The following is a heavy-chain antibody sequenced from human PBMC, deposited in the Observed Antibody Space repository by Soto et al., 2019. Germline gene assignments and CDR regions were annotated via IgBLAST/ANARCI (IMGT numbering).Heavy chain of an antibody. D-gene: IGHD6-13*01. CDR3: GRDPSPAVPAAGIDY. V-gene: IGHV4-61*01. CDR1: GGSVSSGSNY. J-gene: IGHJ4*02. Sequence: SETLSLTYTVSGGSVSSGSNYWSWIRQPPGKRPEWIGHVYYSGSTDYNPSLKSRVTISVYTSKNQFSLTLKFVTAADTAIYFCGRDPSPAVPAAGIDYWGQGTLVTVPQ. CDR2: VYYSGST.